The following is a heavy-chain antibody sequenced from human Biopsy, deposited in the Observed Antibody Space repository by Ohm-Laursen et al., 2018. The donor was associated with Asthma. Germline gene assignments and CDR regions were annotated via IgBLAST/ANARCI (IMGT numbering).Heavy chain of an antibody. CDR2: ISPFTGDT. J-gene: IGHJ2*01. Sequence: GASVKVSCKASGYTFRSYGVSWVRQAPGQGLEWMGWISPFTGDTHFGQKFQGRVTMTTDTSTDTAYMELRSLRSDDTAVYYCARIKIRIGAGTDRYFDLWGRGTLVTVSS. V-gene: IGHV1-18*04. CDR1: GYTFRSYG. D-gene: IGHD3-16*01. CDR3: ARIKIRIGAGTDRYFDL.